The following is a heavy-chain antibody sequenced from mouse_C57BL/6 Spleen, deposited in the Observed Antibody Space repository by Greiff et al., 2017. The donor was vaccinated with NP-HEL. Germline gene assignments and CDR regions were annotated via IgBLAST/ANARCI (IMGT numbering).Heavy chain of an antibody. J-gene: IGHJ4*01. CDR3: ARKDPYAMDY. CDR1: GFSLTSYG. CDR2: IWSGGST. Sequence: VQLKESGPGLVQPSQSLSITCTVSGFSLTSYGVHWVRQSPGKGLEWLGVIWSGGSTDYNAAFISRLSISKDNSKSKVFFKMNSLQADDTAIYYCARKDPYAMDYWGQGTSVTVSS. V-gene: IGHV2-2*01.